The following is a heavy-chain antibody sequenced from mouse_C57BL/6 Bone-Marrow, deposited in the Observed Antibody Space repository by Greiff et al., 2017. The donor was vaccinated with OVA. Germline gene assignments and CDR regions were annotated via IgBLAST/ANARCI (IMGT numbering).Heavy chain of an antibody. CDR1: GYTFTSYW. J-gene: IGHJ1*03. CDR2: IDPSDSYT. D-gene: IGHD1-2*01. V-gene: IGHV1-69*01. CDR3: ARHYYWYFDV. Sequence: QVQLQQPGAELVMPGASVKLSCKASGYTFTSYWMHWVKQRPGQGLEWIGEIDPSDSYTNYNQKFKGKYTLTVDKSSSTAYMQLSSLTSEDSAVYYCARHYYWYFDVWGTGTTVTVSS.